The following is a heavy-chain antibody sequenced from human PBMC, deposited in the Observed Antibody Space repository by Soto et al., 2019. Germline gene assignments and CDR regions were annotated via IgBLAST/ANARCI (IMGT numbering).Heavy chain of an antibody. CDR3: ARTRGAFYAWHY. J-gene: IGHJ4*02. CDR1: GFTFNSYW. D-gene: IGHD2-2*01. CDR2: LKQDGSEK. Sequence: EVQLVESGGGLVQPGGSLRLSCAASGFTFNSYWMSWVRQAPGKGLEWVANLKQDGSEKYYVDSVKGRFTISRDNAKNSLYLQMNSLRVEDTAVYYCARTRGAFYAWHYWGQGTLVTVSS. V-gene: IGHV3-7*04.